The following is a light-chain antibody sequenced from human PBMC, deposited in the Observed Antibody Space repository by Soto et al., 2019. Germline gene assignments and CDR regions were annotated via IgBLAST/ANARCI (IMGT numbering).Light chain of an antibody. CDR1: QSVSSY. J-gene: IGKJ5*01. CDR3: QQRSNST. V-gene: IGKV3-11*01. CDR2: DAS. Sequence: ENVWTQSPATLSLSPGERATLSCRASQSVSSYLAWYQQKPGQAPRLLIYDASNRATGIPARFSGSGSGTDFTLIISSLEPEDFAVYYCQQRSNSTFGQGTRLEIK.